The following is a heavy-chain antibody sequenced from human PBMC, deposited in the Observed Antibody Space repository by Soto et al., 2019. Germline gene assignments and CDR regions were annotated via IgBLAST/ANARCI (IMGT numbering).Heavy chain of an antibody. CDR2: ISAYNGNT. D-gene: IGHD6-25*01. CDR1: CFTFSSYC. Sequence: GGSVKVSCKASCFTFSSYCISWVRQAPGQGLEWMGWISAYNGNTNYAQKLQGRVTMTTDTSTSTAYMELRSLRSDDTAVYYCAREPYSSGFDYWGQGTLVTVSS. J-gene: IGHJ4*02. CDR3: AREPYSSGFDY. V-gene: IGHV1-18*01.